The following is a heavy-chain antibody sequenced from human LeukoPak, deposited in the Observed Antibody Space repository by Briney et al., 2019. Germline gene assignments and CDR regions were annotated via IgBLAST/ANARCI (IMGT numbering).Heavy chain of an antibody. V-gene: IGHV4-34*01. CDR1: GGSFSGYY. J-gene: IGHJ4*02. Sequence: SETLSLTCAVYGGSFSGYYWSWIRQPPGKGLEWIGEINHSGSTNYNPSLKSRVTISVDTSKNQFSLKLSSVTAADTAVYYCASGVAADSYFYYCGPGNPVTVSS. D-gene: IGHD6-13*01. CDR2: INHSGST. CDR3: ASGVAADSYFYY.